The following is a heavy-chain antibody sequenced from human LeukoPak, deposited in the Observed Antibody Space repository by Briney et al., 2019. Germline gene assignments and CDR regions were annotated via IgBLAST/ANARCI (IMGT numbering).Heavy chain of an antibody. CDR2: IDPSDSYT. D-gene: IGHD4-11*01. CDR3: AKPVGSTVSSDYYYGMDV. V-gene: IGHV5-10-1*01. J-gene: IGHJ6*02. CDR1: GYSLTSYW. Sequence: GESLKISCKGSGYSLTSYWISWVRQMPGKGLEWMGRIDPSDSYTNYSPSFQGHVTISADKSISTAYLQWSSLKASDTAMYYCAKPVGSTVSSDYYYGMDVWGQGTTVTVSS.